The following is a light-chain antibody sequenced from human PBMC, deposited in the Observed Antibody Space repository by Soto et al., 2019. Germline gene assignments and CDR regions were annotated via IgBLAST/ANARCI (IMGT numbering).Light chain of an antibody. CDR1: SSDVDGYDY. CDR2: DVN. J-gene: IGLJ1*01. Sequence: QSALTQPASVSGSPGQSITISCTGASSDVDGYDYVSWYQQHPGQAPKLMIYDVNNRPSGVSYRFSGSKSGDTASLTISGLQAEDDGDYTSSAPFYVFGTGTQLTVL. CDR3: SAPFYV. V-gene: IGLV2-14*03.